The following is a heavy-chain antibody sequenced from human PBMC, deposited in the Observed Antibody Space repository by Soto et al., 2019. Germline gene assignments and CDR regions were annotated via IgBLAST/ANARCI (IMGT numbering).Heavy chain of an antibody. CDR1: GGSISSGGYY. V-gene: IGHV4-31*03. D-gene: IGHD3-10*01. J-gene: IGHJ4*02. Sequence: SETRSLTCTVSGGSISSGGYYWSWIRQHPGKGLEWIGYIYYSGSAYYNPSLRSRVTMSVDTSKNQFSLRLSSVTAADTAVYYCARVRFSVEISVQALFDYWGQGTLVTVSS. CDR2: IYYSGSA. CDR3: ARVRFSVEISVQALFDY.